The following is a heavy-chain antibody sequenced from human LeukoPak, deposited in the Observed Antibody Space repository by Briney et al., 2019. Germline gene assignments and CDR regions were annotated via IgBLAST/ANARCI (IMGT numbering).Heavy chain of an antibody. J-gene: IGHJ3*02. D-gene: IGHD6-19*01. CDR1: GYTFTSYY. Sequence: ASVKVSCKASGYTFTSYYMHWVRQAPGQGLEWMGIINPSGGSTSYAQKFQGRVTMTRDTSTSTVYMELSSLRSEDTAVYYCARDRRWLNAFDIWGQGTMVTASS. CDR3: ARDRRWLNAFDI. CDR2: INPSGGST. V-gene: IGHV1-46*01.